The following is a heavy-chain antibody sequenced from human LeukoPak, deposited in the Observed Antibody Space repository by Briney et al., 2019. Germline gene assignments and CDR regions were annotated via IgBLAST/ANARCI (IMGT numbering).Heavy chain of an antibody. Sequence: GGSLRLSCVASGFTFSSYGINWVRQAPGKGLEWVSSISSSSSYIYYTDSVKGRFTISRDNAKNSLYLQMNSLRAEDTAVYYCARDLVAVYYYMDVWGKGTSVTVSS. CDR3: ARDLVAVYYYMDV. CDR1: GFTFSSYG. CDR2: ISSSSSYI. D-gene: IGHD2-8*02. J-gene: IGHJ6*03. V-gene: IGHV3-21*01.